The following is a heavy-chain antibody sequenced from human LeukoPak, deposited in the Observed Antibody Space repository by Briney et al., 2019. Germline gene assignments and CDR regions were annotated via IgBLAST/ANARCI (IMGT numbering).Heavy chain of an antibody. CDR1: GFTFSSYW. Sequence: GGSLRLSCAASGFTFSSYWMSWVRQAPGKGLEWVANIKQDGSEKYYVDPVKGRFTISRDNAKNSLYLQMNSLRAEDTAVYYCARSARGYYYDSSGYYSPLFDYWGQGTLVTVSS. CDR3: ARSARGYYYDSSGYYSPLFDY. J-gene: IGHJ4*02. CDR2: IKQDGSEK. V-gene: IGHV3-7*01. D-gene: IGHD3-22*01.